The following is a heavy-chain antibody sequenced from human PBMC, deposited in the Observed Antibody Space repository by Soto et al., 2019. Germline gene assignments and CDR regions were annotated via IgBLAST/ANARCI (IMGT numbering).Heavy chain of an antibody. CDR3: ARGDFWSGYYPPSLGMDV. Sequence: ASAQVSRKVSGGTFRIYAISWVRQAPGQGLEWMGGIIPIFGTANYAQKFQGRVTITADESTSTAYMELSSLRSEDTAVYYCARGDFWSGYYPPSLGMDVWGQGNTVTVSS. CDR2: IIPIFGTA. D-gene: IGHD3-3*01. J-gene: IGHJ6*02. V-gene: IGHV1-69*13. CDR1: GGTFRIYA.